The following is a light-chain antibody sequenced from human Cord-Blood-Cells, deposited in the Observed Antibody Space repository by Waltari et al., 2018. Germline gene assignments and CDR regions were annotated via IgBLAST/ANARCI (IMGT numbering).Light chain of an antibody. Sequence: DIQMTQSPSSLSASVGDRVTITCRASQSISSYVNWYQQKPGKAPKLLIYAASSLQSGVPSRFSDSGSGTDFTLTISSLQPEDFATYYCQQSYSTPSTFGPGTKVDIK. CDR3: QQSYSTPST. J-gene: IGKJ3*01. V-gene: IGKV1-39*01. CDR2: AAS. CDR1: QSISSY.